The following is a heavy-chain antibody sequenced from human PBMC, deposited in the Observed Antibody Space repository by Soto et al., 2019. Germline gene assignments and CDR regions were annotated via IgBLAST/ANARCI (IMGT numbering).Heavy chain of an antibody. J-gene: IGHJ4*02. Sequence: QVQVKESGPGLVKPSETLSLTCTVSGGSITDYSWSWIRQSAGKGLEWLGRISINGNSHYHPSLMRRVTMSIETSKNQFSLNLRSVTAADTSVYYCARESGDNWTYEVDWGQGTLVTVSS. CDR1: GGSITDYS. D-gene: IGHD1-7*01. CDR3: ARESGDNWTYEVD. CDR2: ISINGNS. V-gene: IGHV4-4*07.